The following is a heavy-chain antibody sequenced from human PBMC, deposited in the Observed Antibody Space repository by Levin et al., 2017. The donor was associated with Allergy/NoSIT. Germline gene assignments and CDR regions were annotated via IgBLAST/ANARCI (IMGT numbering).Heavy chain of an antibody. J-gene: IGHJ4*02. D-gene: IGHD3-16*02. CDR2: IGSSSGTI. V-gene: IGHV3-48*02. Sequence: GGSLRLSCADSGFSFSSYSMNWVRQAPGKGLEWVSYIGSSSGTIYYADSVKGRFTISRDNAKNSLYLQMNSLRDEDTAVYYCASGYRQFDYWGQGTLVTVSS. CDR1: GFSFSSYS. CDR3: ASGYRQFDY.